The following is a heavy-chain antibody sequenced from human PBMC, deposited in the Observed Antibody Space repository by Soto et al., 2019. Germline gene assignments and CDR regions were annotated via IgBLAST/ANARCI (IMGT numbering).Heavy chain of an antibody. D-gene: IGHD1-26*01. CDR1: GFTFSSYA. Sequence: EVQLVESGGGLVQPGGFQRLSCAASGFTFSSYAMHWVRQAPGKGLEYVSAINTNGGTTYYANSVKGRFTVSRDNSKNTLYLQMGSLRAEDMAVYYCAREGGNYYFDYWGQGTLVTVSS. CDR2: INTNGGTT. CDR3: AREGGNYYFDY. V-gene: IGHV3-64*01. J-gene: IGHJ4*02.